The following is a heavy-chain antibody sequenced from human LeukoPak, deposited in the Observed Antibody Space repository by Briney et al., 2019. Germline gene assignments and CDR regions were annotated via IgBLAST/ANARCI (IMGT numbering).Heavy chain of an antibody. CDR2: ISGSGGST. Sequence: GGSLRLSCAASGFTFSSSVMSWVRQAPGKGLEWVSAISGSGGSTYYADSVKGRFTISRDNSKNTLYLQMNSLRAEDTAVYYCAKVPYYDSAFDYWGQGTLVTVSS. CDR1: GFTFSSSV. J-gene: IGHJ4*02. CDR3: AKVPYYDSAFDY. V-gene: IGHV3-23*01. D-gene: IGHD3-22*01.